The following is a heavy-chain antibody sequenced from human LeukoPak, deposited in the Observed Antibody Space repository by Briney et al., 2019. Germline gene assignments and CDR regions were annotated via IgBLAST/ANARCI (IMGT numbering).Heavy chain of an antibody. J-gene: IGHJ5*02. CDR1: GYSISSGYY. CDR3: ARRGSSGYYSNWFDP. CDR2: IYHSGGT. Sequence: KPSETLSLTCAVSGYSISSGYYWGWIRQPPGKGLEWIGSIYHSGGTYYNPSLKRRDTISVEPSENQFSLKLSSVTAADTAVYYCARRGSSGYYSNWFDPWGQGTLVTVSS. D-gene: IGHD3-22*01. V-gene: IGHV4-38-2*01.